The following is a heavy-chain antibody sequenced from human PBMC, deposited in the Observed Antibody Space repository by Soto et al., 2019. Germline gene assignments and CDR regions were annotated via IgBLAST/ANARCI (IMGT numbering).Heavy chain of an antibody. J-gene: IGHJ6*02. CDR2: ISAYNGNT. V-gene: IGHV1-18*01. Sequence: ASVKVSCRASGYTFTSYGISWVREAPGQGLEWMGWISAYNGNTNYAQKLQGRVTMTTDTSTSTAYMELRSLRSDDTAVYYCARLGWLSYYYYGMDVWGQGTTVTVSS. CDR1: GYTFTSYG. CDR3: ARLGWLSYYYYGMDV. D-gene: IGHD6-19*01.